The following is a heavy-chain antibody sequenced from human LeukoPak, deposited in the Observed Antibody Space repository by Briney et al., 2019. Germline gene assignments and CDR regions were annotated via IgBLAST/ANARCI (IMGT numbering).Heavy chain of an antibody. CDR2: IYPGDSDS. V-gene: IGHV5-51*01. CDR3: GRTLRAGTDD. J-gene: IGHJ4*02. CDR1: GYSFTSYW. Sequence: GESLKISCKGSGYSFTSYWIGWVRQMPGKGLEWMGIIYPGDSDSRYSPSFQGQITISADKSISTAYLQWSSLYASDPAMYYCGRTLRAGTDDWGQGTLVTVSS. D-gene: IGHD6-13*01.